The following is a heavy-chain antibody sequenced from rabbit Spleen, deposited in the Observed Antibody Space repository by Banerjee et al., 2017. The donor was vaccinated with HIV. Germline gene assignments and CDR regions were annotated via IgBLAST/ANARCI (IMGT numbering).Heavy chain of an antibody. D-gene: IGHD4-1*01. J-gene: IGHJ4*01. V-gene: IGHV1S40*01. CDR2: IYGGSLVTT. CDR1: GFSFSARYY. CDR3: ARDGSGWGANFNL. Sequence: QSLEESGGDLVKPGASLTLTCTASGFSFSARYYMCWVRQAPGKGLQWIACIYGGSLVTTYYATWAKGRFTISKTSSTTVTLQMTSLTAADTASYFCARDGSGWGANFNLWGPGTLVTVS.